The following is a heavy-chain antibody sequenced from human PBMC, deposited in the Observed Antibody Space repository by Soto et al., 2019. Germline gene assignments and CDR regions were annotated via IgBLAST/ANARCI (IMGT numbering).Heavy chain of an antibody. CDR2: IIPIFGTA. Sequence: SSVKVSCKASGGTFISYAISWVRQAPGQGLEWMGGIIPIFGTANYAQKFQGRVTITADKSTSTAYMELSSLRSEDTAVYYCARVEGSSWYSWFDPWGQGTLVTVSS. CDR1: GGTFISYA. J-gene: IGHJ5*02. CDR3: ARVEGSSWYSWFDP. D-gene: IGHD6-13*01. V-gene: IGHV1-69*06.